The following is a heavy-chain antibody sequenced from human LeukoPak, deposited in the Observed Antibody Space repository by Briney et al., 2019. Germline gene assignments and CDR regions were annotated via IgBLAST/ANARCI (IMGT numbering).Heavy chain of an antibody. D-gene: IGHD3-9*01. CDR1: GGSFSGYY. V-gene: IGHV4-34*01. Sequence: SETLSLTCAVYGGSFSGYYWSWIRQPPGKGLEWIGEINHSGSTNYNPSLKSRVTISVDTSKNQFSLKLSSVTAADTAVYYCARATYDILTGYYFDYWGQGTLVTASS. CDR2: INHSGST. CDR3: ARATYDILTGYYFDY. J-gene: IGHJ4*02.